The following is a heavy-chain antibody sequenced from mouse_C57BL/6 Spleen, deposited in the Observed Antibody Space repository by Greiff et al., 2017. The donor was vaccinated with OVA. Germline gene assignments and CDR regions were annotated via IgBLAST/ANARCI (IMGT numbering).Heavy chain of an antibody. V-gene: IGHV1-61*01. D-gene: IGHD2-1*01. CDR2: IYPSDSET. CDR1: GYTFTSYW. J-gene: IGHJ2*01. Sequence: QVQLQQPGAELVRPGSSVKLSCKASGYTFTSYWMDWVKQRPGQGLEWIGNIYPSDSETHYNQKFKDKATLTVDKSSSTAYMQLSSLTSEDSAGDLCAKGGLYGNLDYWGQGTTLTVSS. CDR3: AKGGLYGNLDY.